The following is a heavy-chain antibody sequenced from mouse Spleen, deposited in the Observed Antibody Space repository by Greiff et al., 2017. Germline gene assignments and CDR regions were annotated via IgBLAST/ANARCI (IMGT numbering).Heavy chain of an antibody. CDR1: GYAFSSSW. CDR2: IYPGDGDT. Sequence: QVQLQQSGPELVKPGASVKISCKASGYAFSSSWMNWVKQRPGKGLEWIGRIYPGDGDTNYNGKFKGKATLTADKSSSTAYMQLSSLTSEDSAVYYCAVFITTVVDAMDYWGQGTSVTVSS. CDR3: AVFITTVVDAMDY. J-gene: IGHJ4*01. V-gene: IGHV1-82*01. D-gene: IGHD1-1*01.